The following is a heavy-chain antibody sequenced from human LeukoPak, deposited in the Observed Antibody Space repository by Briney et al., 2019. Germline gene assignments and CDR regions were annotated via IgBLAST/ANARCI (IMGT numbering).Heavy chain of an antibody. D-gene: IGHD3-10*01. CDR1: GLTFSDYY. CDR2: IRYDGSNK. J-gene: IGHJ4*02. V-gene: IGHV3-30*02. Sequence: GGSLRLSCAASGLTFSDYYMSWIRQAPGKGLEWVAFIRYDGSNKYYADSVKGRFTISRDNSKNTLYLQMNSLRAEDPAVYYCAKDGTYYYGSGSSNLDYWGQGTLVTVSS. CDR3: AKDGTYYYGSGSSNLDY.